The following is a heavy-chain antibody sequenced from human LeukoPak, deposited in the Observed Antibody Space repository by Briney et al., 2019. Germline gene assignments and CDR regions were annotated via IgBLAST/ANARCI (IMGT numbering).Heavy chain of an antibody. CDR3: ASGGWFGELIGHDAFDI. D-gene: IGHD3-10*01. V-gene: IGHV4-61*02. CDR1: GGSISSGSYY. J-gene: IGHJ3*02. Sequence: PSETLSLTCTVSGGSISSGSYYWSWIRQPAGKGLEWIGRIYTSGSTNYNPSLKSRVTISVDTSKNQFSLKLSSVTAADTAVYYRASGGWFGELIGHDAFDIWGQGTMVTVSS. CDR2: IYTSGST.